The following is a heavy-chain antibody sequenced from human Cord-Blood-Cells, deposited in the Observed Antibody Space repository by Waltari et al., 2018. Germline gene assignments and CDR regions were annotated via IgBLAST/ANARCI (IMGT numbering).Heavy chain of an antibody. CDR3: ATGGEWYFDL. CDR2: FNHEDGET. V-gene: IGHV1-24*01. D-gene: IGHD3-10*01. Sequence: VQLVQSGAEVKKLGAPVKVSCKVSGYTLTELSMHWVRRAPRKGLEWMGGFNHEDGETIYAQKFQGRVTMTEDTSTDTAYMELSSLRSEDTAVYYCATGGEWYFDLWGRGTLVTVSS. J-gene: IGHJ2*01. CDR1: GYTLTELS.